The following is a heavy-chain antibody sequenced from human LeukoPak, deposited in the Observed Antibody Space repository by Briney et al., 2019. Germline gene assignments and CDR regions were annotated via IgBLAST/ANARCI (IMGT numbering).Heavy chain of an antibody. CDR3: AREVY. Sequence: SETLSLTCAVYSESFSDYYWTWIRQPPGKGLEWIGEINHSGSTNYNPSLKSRVTISLDTSKNQFSLKLSSVTAADTAVYYCAREVYWGHGTLVTVSS. V-gene: IGHV4-34*01. CDR2: INHSGST. CDR1: SESFSDYY. J-gene: IGHJ4*01.